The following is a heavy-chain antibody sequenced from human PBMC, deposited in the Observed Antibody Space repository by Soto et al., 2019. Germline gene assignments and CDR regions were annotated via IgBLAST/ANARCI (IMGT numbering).Heavy chain of an antibody. V-gene: IGHV4-59*01. D-gene: IGHD3-16*01. CDR3: ARAWGRVFDY. CDR1: GGSISTYY. CDR2: IYYSGST. Sequence: SETLSLTCTVSGGSISTYYWSWIRQPPGKGLEWIGYIYYSGSTNYNPSLKSRVTISVDTSKNQFSLKLSSVTAADTAVYYCARAWGRVFDYWGQGTLVTVSS. J-gene: IGHJ4*02.